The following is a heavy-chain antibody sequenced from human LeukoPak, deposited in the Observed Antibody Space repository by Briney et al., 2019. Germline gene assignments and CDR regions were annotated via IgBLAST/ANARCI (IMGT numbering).Heavy chain of an antibody. CDR2: ISYDGSNK. Sequence: GGSLRLSCAASGFTFSSYGMDWVRQAPGKGLEWVAIISYDGSNKYYADSVKGRFTISRDNSKNTLYLQMNSLRAEDTAVYYCAKAPRRIFGVVTEFDYWGQETLVTVSS. CDR1: GFTFSSYG. J-gene: IGHJ4*02. V-gene: IGHV3-30*18. D-gene: IGHD3-3*01. CDR3: AKAPRRIFGVVTEFDY.